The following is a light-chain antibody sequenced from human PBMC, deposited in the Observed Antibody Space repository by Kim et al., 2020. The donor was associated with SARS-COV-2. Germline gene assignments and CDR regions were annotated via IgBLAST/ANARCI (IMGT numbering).Light chain of an antibody. J-gene: IGLJ1*01. CDR1: KLGDKY. CDR3: QAWDSSTEV. V-gene: IGLV3-1*01. CDR2: QDN. Sequence: SVSPEQTASITCSGDKLGDKYACWYQQKPGQSPVLVIYQDNKRPSGIPERFSGSNSGNTATLTISGTQAMDEADYYCQAWDSSTEVFGTGTKVTVL.